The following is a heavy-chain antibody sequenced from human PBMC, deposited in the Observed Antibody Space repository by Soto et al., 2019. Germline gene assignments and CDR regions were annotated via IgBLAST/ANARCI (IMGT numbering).Heavy chain of an antibody. CDR3: ARAGADNSYAFDI. Sequence: ETLSLTCTVSGLSINSGGSYWKWIRQHPGKGLEWVANIKQDGSEKDYVDSVKGRFTISRDNAKKSVDLQMNSLAAEDTAVFYCARAGADNSYAFDIWGQGTMVT. CDR2: IKQDGSEK. V-gene: IGHV3-7*01. CDR1: GLSINSGGSY. J-gene: IGHJ3*02. D-gene: IGHD1-20*01.